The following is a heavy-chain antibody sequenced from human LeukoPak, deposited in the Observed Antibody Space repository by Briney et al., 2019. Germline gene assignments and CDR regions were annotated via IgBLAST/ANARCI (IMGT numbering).Heavy chain of an antibody. CDR2: IWYNGSNK. Sequence: GGSLRLSCAASGFAFSTYGMHWVRQTPAKGLEWVAIIWYNGSNKHYADSVKGRFTISRDNSKNTLFLEMNSLRAEDTAVYYCARGYCGDSSCYYFDLWGQGTLVTVSS. CDR3: ARGYCGDSSCYYFDL. J-gene: IGHJ4*02. D-gene: IGHD2-15*01. V-gene: IGHV3-33*01. CDR1: GFAFSTYG.